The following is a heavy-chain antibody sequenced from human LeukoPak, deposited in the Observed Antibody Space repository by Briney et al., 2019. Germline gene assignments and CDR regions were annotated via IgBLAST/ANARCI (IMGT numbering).Heavy chain of an antibody. V-gene: IGHV1-2*04. D-gene: IGHD2-2*01. CDR2: INPNSGGT. J-gene: IGHJ6*02. CDR1: GYTFIGYF. CDR3: ARSSTHYYYYGMDV. Sequence: AASVTVSCTASGYTFIGYFMNWVRQAPGQGLEWMGRINPNSGGTNYAQKFQGWVTMTRDTSISTAYMELSRLRSDDTAVYYCARSSTHYYYYGMDVWGQGTTVTVSS.